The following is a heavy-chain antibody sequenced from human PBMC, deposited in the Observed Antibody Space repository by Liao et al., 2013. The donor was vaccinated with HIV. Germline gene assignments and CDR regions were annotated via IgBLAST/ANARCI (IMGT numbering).Heavy chain of an antibody. D-gene: IGHD3-10*01. V-gene: IGHV4-39*07. Sequence: QVQLQESGPGLVKPSETLSLTCSVSGGSISGSTYYWAWIRQAPGKGLDYIGNIYSSGRTNSNPSLKSRVTMSVDTSKNQFSLKLSSVTAADTAVYYCAREGSSVVWVGELRQDWYVDIWGRGTLVTVSS. CDR2: IYSSGRT. CDR1: GGSISGSTYY. J-gene: IGHJ2*01. CDR3: AREGSSVVWVGELRQDWYVDI.